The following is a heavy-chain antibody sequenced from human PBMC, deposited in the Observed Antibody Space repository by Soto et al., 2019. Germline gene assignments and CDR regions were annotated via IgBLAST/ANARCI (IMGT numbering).Heavy chain of an antibody. D-gene: IGHD3-10*01. CDR3: AREWKDGSGKSLSGWFDP. Sequence: GASVTVSCKASVYTFTGYYMHWVRQAPGQGLEWMGWINPNSGGTNYAQKFQGWVTMTRDTSISTAYMELSRLRSDDTAVYYCAREWKDGSGKSLSGWFDPWGQGTLVTVSS. V-gene: IGHV1-2*04. CDR2: INPNSGGT. J-gene: IGHJ5*02. CDR1: VYTFTGYY.